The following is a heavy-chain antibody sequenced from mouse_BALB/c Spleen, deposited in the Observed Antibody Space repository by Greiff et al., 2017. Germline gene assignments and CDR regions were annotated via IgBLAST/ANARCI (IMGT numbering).Heavy chain of an antibody. Sequence: DVMLVESGGGLVKPGGSLKLSCAASGFTFSSYAMSWVRQTPEKRLEWVASISSGGSTYYPDSVKGRFTISRDNARNILYLQMSSLRSEDTAMYYCARRNNYYGSSYAWFAYWGQGTLVTVSA. V-gene: IGHV5-6-5*01. J-gene: IGHJ3*01. CDR1: GFTFSSYA. CDR3: ARRNNYYGSSYAWFAY. CDR2: ISSGGST. D-gene: IGHD1-1*01.